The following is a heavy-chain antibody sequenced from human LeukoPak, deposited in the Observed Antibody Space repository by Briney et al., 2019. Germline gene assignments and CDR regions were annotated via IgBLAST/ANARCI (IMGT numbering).Heavy chain of an antibody. Sequence: SETLSLTCTVSGGSISTYYWSWIRQPPGKGLEWIGYIYYSGPTKYTPSLKSRVTISVDTSKNQFSLKLSSVTAADTAVYYCARGDTVAARPGRFDYWGQGTLVTVSS. CDR3: ARGDTVAARPGRFDY. J-gene: IGHJ4*02. D-gene: IGHD6-6*01. V-gene: IGHV4-59*12. CDR2: IYYSGPT. CDR1: GGSISTYY.